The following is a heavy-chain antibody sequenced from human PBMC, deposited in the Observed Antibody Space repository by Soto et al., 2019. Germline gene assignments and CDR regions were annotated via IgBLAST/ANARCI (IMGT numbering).Heavy chain of an antibody. CDR2: IYYSGST. J-gene: IGHJ6*02. CDR1: GDSISDYY. CDR3: ARARWLVGYYYYYALDA. Sequence: QVQLQESGPGLVKPSETLSLTCTVSGDSISDYYWSWIRQPPGKGLEWIGYIYYSGSTNYNPSLKSRVTISVDTSKNQFSLKLSSVTAADTAVYYCARARWLVGYYYYYALDAWGQGTTVTVSS. D-gene: IGHD6-19*01. V-gene: IGHV4-59*01.